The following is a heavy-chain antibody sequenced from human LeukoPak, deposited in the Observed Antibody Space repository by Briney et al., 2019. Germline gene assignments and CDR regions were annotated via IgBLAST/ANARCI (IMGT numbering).Heavy chain of an antibody. D-gene: IGHD1-26*01. Sequence: GGSLRLSCAASGFTFSSYWMHWVRQAPGKGLVWVSAISGSGGSTYYADSVKGRFTISRDNSKNTLYLQMNSLRAEDTALYYCATTNRYSGSYRDFDYWGQGTLVTVSS. V-gene: IGHV3-23*01. J-gene: IGHJ4*02. CDR1: GFTFSSYW. CDR2: ISGSGGST. CDR3: ATTNRYSGSYRDFDY.